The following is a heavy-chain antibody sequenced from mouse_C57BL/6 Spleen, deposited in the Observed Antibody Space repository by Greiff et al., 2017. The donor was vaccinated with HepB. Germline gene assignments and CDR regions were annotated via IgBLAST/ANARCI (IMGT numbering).Heavy chain of an antibody. D-gene: IGHD1-1*01. V-gene: IGHV1-15*01. CDR3: TRDHGSSYYAMDY. J-gene: IGHJ4*01. Sequence: QVQLKESGAELVRPGASVTLSCKASGYTFTDYEMHWVKQTPVHGLEWIGAIDPETGGTAYNQKFKGKAILTADKSSSTAYMELRSLTSEDSAVYYCTRDHGSSYYAMDYWGQGTSVTVSS. CDR1: GYTFTDYE. CDR2: IDPETGGT.